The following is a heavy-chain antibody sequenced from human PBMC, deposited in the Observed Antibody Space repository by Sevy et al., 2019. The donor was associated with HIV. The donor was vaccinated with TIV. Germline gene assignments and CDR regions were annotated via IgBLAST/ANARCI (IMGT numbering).Heavy chain of an antibody. V-gene: IGHV3-53*01. CDR1: WFTVSSNY. CDR2: IYSGGST. CDR3: ARGLYSYGYNY. Sequence: GGSLRLSCAASWFTVSSNYMSWVRQAPGKGLEWVSVIYSGGSTYYADSVKGRFTISRDNSKNTLYLQMNSLRAEDTAVYYCARGLYSYGYNYWGQGTLVTVSS. J-gene: IGHJ4*02. D-gene: IGHD5-18*01.